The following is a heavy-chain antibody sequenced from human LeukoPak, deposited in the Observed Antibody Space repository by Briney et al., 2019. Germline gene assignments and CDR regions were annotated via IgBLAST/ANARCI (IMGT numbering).Heavy chain of an antibody. CDR3: ARDSYYYGSGSSPNWFDP. CDR1: GFTFSSYA. V-gene: IGHV3-30-3*01. CDR2: ISYDGSNK. D-gene: IGHD3-10*01. J-gene: IGHJ5*02. Sequence: GVSLRLCCAAAGFTFSSYAMHWVRQAPGKGLEWVAVISYDGSNKYYADSVKGRFTISRDNSKTTLYLQMNSLRAEDTAVYYCARDSYYYGSGSSPNWFDPWGQGTLVTVSS.